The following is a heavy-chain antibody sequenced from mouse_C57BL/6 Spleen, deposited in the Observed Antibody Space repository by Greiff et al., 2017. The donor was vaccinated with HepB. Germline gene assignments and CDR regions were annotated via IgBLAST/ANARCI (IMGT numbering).Heavy chain of an antibody. CDR1: GYTFTSYW. CDR2: IDPSDSET. D-gene: IGHD2-2*01. V-gene: IGHV1-52*01. CDR3: ARGGAMVTTKNFDY. J-gene: IGHJ2*01. Sequence: VQLQQSGAELVRPGSSVKLSCKASGYTFTSYWMHWVKQRPIQGLEWIGNIDPSDSETHYNQKFKDKATLTVDKSSSTAYMQLSSLTSEDSAVYYCARGGAMVTTKNFDYWGQGTTLTVSS.